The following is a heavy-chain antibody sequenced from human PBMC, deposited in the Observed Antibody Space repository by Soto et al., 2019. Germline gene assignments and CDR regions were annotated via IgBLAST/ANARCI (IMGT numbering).Heavy chain of an antibody. D-gene: IGHD3-10*01. CDR3: AKGLILWFGELSPVPDY. CDR1: GFTFSSYA. Sequence: EVQLLESGGGLVQPGRSLRLSCEASGFTFSSYAMSWVRQAPGKGLEWVSAISGSGGSTYYADSVKGRFTISRDNSKNTLYLQMNSLRAEDTAVYYCAKGLILWFGELSPVPDYWGQGTLVTVSS. V-gene: IGHV3-23*01. J-gene: IGHJ4*02. CDR2: ISGSGGST.